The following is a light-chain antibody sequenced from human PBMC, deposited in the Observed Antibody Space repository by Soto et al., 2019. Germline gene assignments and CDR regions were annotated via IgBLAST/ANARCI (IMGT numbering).Light chain of an antibody. J-gene: IGKJ5*01. Sequence: DIQLTQSPSTLSASVGDRVSITFRASRIISTWLAWYQQKPGKAPKVLIYKASSLQGGVPSRFSGSVSGTEFTLTISSLQPDDFATYYCQQYNSYPYTFGQGTRLEIK. CDR2: KAS. CDR3: QQYNSYPYT. V-gene: IGKV1-5*03. CDR1: RIISTW.